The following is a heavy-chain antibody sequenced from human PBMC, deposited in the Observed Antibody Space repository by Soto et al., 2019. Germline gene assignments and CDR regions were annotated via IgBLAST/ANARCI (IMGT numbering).Heavy chain of an antibody. Sequence: EVQLVESGGGMVQPGGSLRLSCVASGFTLSNAWMNWVRQAPGKGLEWVGRIQSKSDGGTIDYAAPVKDRFTISRDDSGNTLYLQVNSLKIEDTAVYYCAPEARSFWSIYQGWGAWGQGTLITVSS. V-gene: IGHV3-15*01. D-gene: IGHD3-3*01. CDR2: IQSKSDGGTI. CDR1: GFTLSNAW. CDR3: APEARSFWSIYQGWGA. J-gene: IGHJ4*02.